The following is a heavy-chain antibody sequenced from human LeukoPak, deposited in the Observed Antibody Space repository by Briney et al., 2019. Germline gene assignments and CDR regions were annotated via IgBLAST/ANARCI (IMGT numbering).Heavy chain of an antibody. J-gene: IGHJ3*02. V-gene: IGHV3-53*01. CDR1: GFTVSSSF. Sequence: PGGSLRLPCAASGFTVSSSFVNWVRQAPGKGLEWVSVIYSGGSTYYADSVKGRFTISGDNSKNTLYLQINSLRAEDTAVYYCARGLVATMLDAFDIWGQGTMVTVSS. CDR3: ARGLVATMLDAFDI. D-gene: IGHD5-12*01. CDR2: IYSGGST.